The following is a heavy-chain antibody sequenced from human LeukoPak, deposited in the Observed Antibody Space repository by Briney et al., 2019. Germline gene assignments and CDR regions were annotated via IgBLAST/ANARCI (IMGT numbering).Heavy chain of an antibody. D-gene: IGHD6-13*01. J-gene: IGHJ4*02. V-gene: IGHV3-20*04. CDR2: INWNGGGT. CDR1: GFTFDGYG. CDR3: ARVSVYSSSWFPFDY. Sequence: GESLRLSCAASGFTFDGYGMSWVRQAPGKGLEWVSGINWNGGGTGYADSLKGRFTISRDNVENFLYLQMNSLRVEDTALYYCARVSVYSSSWFPFDYWGQGILVTVSS.